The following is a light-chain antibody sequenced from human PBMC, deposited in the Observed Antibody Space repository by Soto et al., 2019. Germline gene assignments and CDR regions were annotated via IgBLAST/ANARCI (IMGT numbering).Light chain of an antibody. CDR1: HSISSW. J-gene: IGKJ5*01. CDR2: AAS. Sequence: DIQMTQSPSTLSASVGDRVTITCRASHSISSWLAWYQQKPGKAPKLLIYAASSLESGVPSRFSGSGSGAEFTLTISSLQPDDLATYYCQQYNSFPLTFGQGTRLEIK. CDR3: QQYNSFPLT. V-gene: IGKV1-5*03.